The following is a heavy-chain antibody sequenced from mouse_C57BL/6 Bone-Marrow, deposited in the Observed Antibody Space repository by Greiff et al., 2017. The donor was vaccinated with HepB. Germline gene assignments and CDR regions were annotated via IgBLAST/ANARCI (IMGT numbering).Heavy chain of an antibody. CDR1: SFAFMASA. CDR3: AREGDYYGRDYAMDY. CDR2: FTMYSDAT. Sequence: LQESGAELVRPGSSVKLSCKDSSFAFMASAMHWVKQRPGHGLEWIGSFTMYSDATEYSENFKGKATLTANTSSSTAYMELSSLTSEDSAVYYCAREGDYYGRDYAMDYWGQGTSVTVSS. V-gene: IGHV1-49*01. D-gene: IGHD1-1*01. J-gene: IGHJ4*01.